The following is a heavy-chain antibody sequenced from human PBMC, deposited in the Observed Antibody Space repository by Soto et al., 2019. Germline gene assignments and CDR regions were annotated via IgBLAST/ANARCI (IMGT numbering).Heavy chain of an antibody. V-gene: IGHV3-73*01. CDR1: GFTFSGST. D-gene: IGHD3-3*01. Sequence: AGGSLRLSCAASGFTFSGSTLHWVRQASGKGLEWVGRIGSKANNYAAAYAVSLKGRFTISRDDSRNTAYLQMSSLKTEDTAVYYCARGVYPFWSGHPKGLDYWGQGTVVTVS. J-gene: IGHJ4*02. CDR3: ARGVYPFWSGHPKGLDY. CDR2: IGSKANNYAA.